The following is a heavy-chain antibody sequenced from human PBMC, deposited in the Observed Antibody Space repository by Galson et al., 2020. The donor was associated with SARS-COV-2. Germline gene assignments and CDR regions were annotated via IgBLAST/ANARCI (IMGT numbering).Heavy chain of an antibody. CDR1: GGSMNSSSYY. CDR2: VFITGTT. J-gene: IGHJ4*02. D-gene: IGHD6-19*01. CDR3: RQFALGAVPIDY. V-gene: IGHV4-61*09. Sequence: SETLSLNSTVSGGSMNSSSYYWNWIRQPAGKGLEWIGHVFITGTTNYNPSLKSRATISLDTSKNQFSLKLTSVTAADTAVYYCRQFALGAVPIDYWCQGALVTVSS.